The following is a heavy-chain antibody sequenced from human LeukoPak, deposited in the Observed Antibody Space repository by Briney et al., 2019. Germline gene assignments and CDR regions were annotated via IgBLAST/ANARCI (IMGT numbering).Heavy chain of an antibody. J-gene: IGHJ5*02. CDR2: IYYSGST. D-gene: IGHD3-16*01. CDR1: GGSVNSYY. Sequence: SETLSLTCTVSGGSVNSYYLSWIRQPPGKGLEWIGSIYYSGSTYYNPSLKSRVTISVDTSKNQFSLKLSSVTAADTAVYYCARDSLNQLGGWFDPWGQGTLVTVSS. CDR3: ARDSLNQLGGWFDP. V-gene: IGHV4-39*07.